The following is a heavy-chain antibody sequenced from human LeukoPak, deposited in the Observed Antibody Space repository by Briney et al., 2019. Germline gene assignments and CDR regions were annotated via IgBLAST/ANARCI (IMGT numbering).Heavy chain of an antibody. J-gene: IGHJ6*03. Sequence: SETLSLTCTVSGGSISSHYWSWIRQPPGKGLEWIGYIYYSGSTNYNPSLKSRVTISVDTSKNQFSLKLSSVTAADTAVYYCARLYSGSWYSVLGPYYYYMDVWGKGTTVTVSS. CDR2: IYYSGST. CDR1: GGSISSHY. D-gene: IGHD6-13*01. CDR3: ARLYSGSWYSVLGPYYYYMDV. V-gene: IGHV4-59*11.